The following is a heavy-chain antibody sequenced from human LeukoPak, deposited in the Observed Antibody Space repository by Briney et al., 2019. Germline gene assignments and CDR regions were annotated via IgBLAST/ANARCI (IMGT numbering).Heavy chain of an antibody. V-gene: IGHV4-30-2*01. J-gene: IGHJ4*02. CDR1: GVSISSGGYS. Sequence: SQTLSLTCAVSGVSISSGGYSWSWIRQPPGKGLEWSGEINHSGSTNYNPSLKSRVTISVYTSKNQFSLKLSSVTAADTAVYYCARGRKRVGATSFTYPYYFDYWGQGTLVTVSS. CDR3: ARGRKRVGATSFTYPYYFDY. D-gene: IGHD1-26*01. CDR2: INHSGST.